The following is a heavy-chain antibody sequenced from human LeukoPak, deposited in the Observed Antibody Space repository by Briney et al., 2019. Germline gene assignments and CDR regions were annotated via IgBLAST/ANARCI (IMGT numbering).Heavy chain of an antibody. D-gene: IGHD3-9*01. V-gene: IGHV3-21*01. CDR3: ARGYYDILTGYYNRGYFQH. Sequence: PGGSLRLSCAASGFTFSSYSMNWVRQAPGKGLEWVSSISSSSSYIYHADSVKGRFTISRDNAKNSLYLQMNSLRAEDTAVYYCARGYYDILTGYYNRGYFQHWGQGTLVTVSS. CDR1: GFTFSSYS. J-gene: IGHJ1*01. CDR2: ISSSSSYI.